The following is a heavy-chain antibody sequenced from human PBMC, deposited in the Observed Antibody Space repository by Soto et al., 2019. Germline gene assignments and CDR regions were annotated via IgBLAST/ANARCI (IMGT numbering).Heavy chain of an antibody. CDR1: GFTFSSYG. CDR3: AKDWDIVVVTAIRYGMDV. Sequence: QVQLVESGGGVVQPGRSLRLSCAASGFTFSSYGMHWVRQAPGKGLEWVAVISYDGSNKYYADSVKGRLTISRDNSENTLYLQMNSLRPEDTAVYYCAKDWDIVVVTAIRYGMDVWGQGTTVTVSS. D-gene: IGHD2-21*02. CDR2: ISYDGSNK. V-gene: IGHV3-30*18. J-gene: IGHJ6*02.